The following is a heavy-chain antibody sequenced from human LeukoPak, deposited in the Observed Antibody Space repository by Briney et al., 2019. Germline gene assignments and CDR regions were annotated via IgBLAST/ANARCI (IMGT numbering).Heavy chain of an antibody. J-gene: IGHJ4*02. CDR2: IIPMFGRG. Sequence: SVKVSCKGAGGTFISYGIRWGRQAPGQGGEWMGGIIPMFGRGNYAQKVQGRGRITTDEYTSKDYMELSSLRPEDTPVYYCASEWTSGSYGRYFDYWGQGPLVPVSS. CDR1: GGTFISYG. CDR3: ASEWTSGSYGRYFDY. V-gene: IGHV1-69*05. D-gene: IGHD1-26*01.